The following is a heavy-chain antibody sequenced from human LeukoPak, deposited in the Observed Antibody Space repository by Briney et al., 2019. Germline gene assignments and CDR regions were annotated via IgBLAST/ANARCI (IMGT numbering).Heavy chain of an antibody. D-gene: IGHD6-19*01. Sequence: GGSLRLSCTASGFTFSTYAMTWVRQAPGKGLEWVSGIIPSGTATYYAYSVKGRFTISRDNSRNTLYLQMNSLRAEDTAIYYCAKDGKWLDRAFDIWGQGTIVTVSS. CDR1: GFTFSTYA. CDR3: AKDGKWLDRAFDI. CDR2: IIPSGTAT. J-gene: IGHJ3*02. V-gene: IGHV3-23*01.